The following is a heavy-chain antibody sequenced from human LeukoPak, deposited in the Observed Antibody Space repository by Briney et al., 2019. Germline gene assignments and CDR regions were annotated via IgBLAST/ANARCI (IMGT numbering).Heavy chain of an antibody. V-gene: IGHV1-24*01. CDR3: ARESRGYCSSTSCYGQSY. CDR1: GYTLTELS. Sequence: GASVKVSCKVSGYTLTELSMHWVRQAPGKGLEWMGGFDPEDGETIYAQKFQGRVTMTEDTSTDTAYMELSSLRSEDTAVYYCARESRGYCSSTSCYGQSYWGQGTLVTVSS. D-gene: IGHD2-2*01. CDR2: FDPEDGET. J-gene: IGHJ4*02.